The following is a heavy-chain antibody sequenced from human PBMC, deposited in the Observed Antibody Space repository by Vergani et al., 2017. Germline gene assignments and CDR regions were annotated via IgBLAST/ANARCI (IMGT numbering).Heavy chain of an antibody. V-gene: IGHV3-11*01. Sequence: QVQLVESGGGLVKPGGSLRLSCATSGFTFSDYYMSWIRHSPGKGLEWVSYISSSGSTIYYADSVKGRFTISRYNAKSSLYLKVNSQRAEDRAVHYCARHSSAELGDYGGQGTLVTVSS. CDR1: GFTFSDYY. D-gene: IGHD6-6*01. CDR2: ISSSGSTI. J-gene: IGHJ4*02. CDR3: ARHSSAELGDY.